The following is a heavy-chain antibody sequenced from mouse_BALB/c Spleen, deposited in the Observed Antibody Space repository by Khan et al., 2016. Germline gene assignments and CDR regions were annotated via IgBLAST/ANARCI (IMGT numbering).Heavy chain of an antibody. V-gene: IGHV3-1*02. D-gene: IGHD1-1*01. J-gene: IGHJ2*01. CDR2: IHYSGST. CDR3: RRGDYYGSGY. Sequence: EVQLQESGPDLVKPSQSLSLTCTVTGYSISSGYSWHWIRQFPGNKLEWMAYIHYSGSTNYNPSLKSRISITRDTSKNQFFLQLISVTTEDTATYYCRRGDYYGSGYWDQGTTLTVSS. CDR1: GYSISSGYS.